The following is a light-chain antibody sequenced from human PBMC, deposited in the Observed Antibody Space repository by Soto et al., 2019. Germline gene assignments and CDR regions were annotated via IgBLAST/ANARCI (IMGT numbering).Light chain of an antibody. CDR1: SSDVGGYNY. V-gene: IGLV2-14*01. Sequence: QSVLTQPASVSGSPGQSITISCTGTSSDVGGYNYVSWYQQHPGKAPKLMIYEVSNRPSGVSNRFSGSKSGTTASLPISGLQAEDAADYYCSSLTSSNAWVFGGGTKVTVL. J-gene: IGLJ3*02. CDR3: SSLTSSNAWV. CDR2: EVS.